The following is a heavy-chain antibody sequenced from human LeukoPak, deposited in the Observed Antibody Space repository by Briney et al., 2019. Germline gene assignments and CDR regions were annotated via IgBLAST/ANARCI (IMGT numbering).Heavy chain of an antibody. CDR3: ARKVAVAMDLDY. CDR1: GFTFKSYG. D-gene: IGHD5-18*01. Sequence: GSLRLSCAASGFTFKSYGMTWVRQVPGKGLEWVSSITGSGGSTKYADSVNGRFTISRDNSKNTLSLQMTGLRVEDTAVYYCARKVAVAMDLDYWGQGTLVTVSS. J-gene: IGHJ4*02. V-gene: IGHV3-23*01. CDR2: ITGSGGST.